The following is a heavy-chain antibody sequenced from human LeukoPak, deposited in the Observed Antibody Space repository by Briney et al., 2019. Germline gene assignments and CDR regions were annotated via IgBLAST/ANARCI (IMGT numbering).Heavy chain of an antibody. CDR3: ATDCTGADHATDY. J-gene: IGHJ4*02. CDR2: ISYDGNSK. D-gene: IGHD1-26*01. V-gene: IGHV3-30-3*01. Sequence: GGSLRLSCAASGVTFSTYAMHWVRQAPGEGLEWVAVISYDGNSKYYGDSVKGRFTISRDNSRDALYLQMNNLRVEDTAVYYCATDCTGADHATDYRGQGTLVTVSS. CDR1: GVTFSTYA.